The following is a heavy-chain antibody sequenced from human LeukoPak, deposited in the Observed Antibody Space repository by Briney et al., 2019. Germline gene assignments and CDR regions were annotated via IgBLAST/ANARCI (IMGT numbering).Heavy chain of an antibody. Sequence: GGSLRLPCAASGFTFSSYGMHWVRQAPGKGLEWVAFIRYDGSNKYYADSVKGRFTISRDNSKNTLYLQMNSLRAEDTAVYYCAKDEVPIRWLVSGYFDYWGQGTLVTVSS. CDR3: AKDEVPIRWLVSGYFDY. CDR2: IRYDGSNK. J-gene: IGHJ4*02. CDR1: GFTFSSYG. D-gene: IGHD6-19*01. V-gene: IGHV3-30*02.